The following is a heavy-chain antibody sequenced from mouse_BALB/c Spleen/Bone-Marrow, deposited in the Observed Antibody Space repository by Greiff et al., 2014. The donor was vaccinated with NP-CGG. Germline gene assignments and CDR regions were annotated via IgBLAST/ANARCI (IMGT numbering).Heavy chain of an antibody. CDR1: GFNIKDTY. Sequence: VQLQQSGAELVKPGASVKLSCTASGFNIKDTYMHWVKQRPEQGLGWIGRIDPANGNTKYDPKFQGKATITADTSSNTAYLQLSSLTSEDTAVYYCASYYYGSSRFAYWGQGTLVTVSA. V-gene: IGHV14-3*02. CDR3: ASYYYGSSRFAY. J-gene: IGHJ3*01. D-gene: IGHD1-1*01. CDR2: IDPANGNT.